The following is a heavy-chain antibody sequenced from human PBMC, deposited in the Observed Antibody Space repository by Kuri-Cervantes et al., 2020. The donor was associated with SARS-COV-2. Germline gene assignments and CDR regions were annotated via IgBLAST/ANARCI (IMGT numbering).Heavy chain of an antibody. J-gene: IGHJ4*02. V-gene: IGHV3-21*01. D-gene: IGHD4-17*01. CDR2: ISSSSNYI. CDR3: ALYGDYYY. Sequence: GGSLRLSCAASGFTFSSYSMNWVRQAPGKGLEWVSFISSSSNYIYYADSLKGRFTISRDNSKNTLYLQMNSLRAEDTAVYYCALYGDYYYWGQGTLVTVSS. CDR1: GFTFSSYS.